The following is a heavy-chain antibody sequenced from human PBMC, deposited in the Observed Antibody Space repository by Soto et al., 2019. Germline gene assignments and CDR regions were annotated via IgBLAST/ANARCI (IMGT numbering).Heavy chain of an antibody. J-gene: IGHJ6*02. Sequence: QVQLVESGGGVVQAGRSLRLSCAASGFTFSNYGMHWVRQTPGKGLEWVALILYDGSNKYYADSVKGRFTISRDNSKNTLYLQVSSLRAEDTAVYYCAKSRDAYNFYFYYGMDVWGQVTTVTVSS. V-gene: IGHV3-30*18. CDR1: GFTFSNYG. D-gene: IGHD2-2*01. CDR3: AKSRDAYNFYFYYGMDV. CDR2: ILYDGSNK.